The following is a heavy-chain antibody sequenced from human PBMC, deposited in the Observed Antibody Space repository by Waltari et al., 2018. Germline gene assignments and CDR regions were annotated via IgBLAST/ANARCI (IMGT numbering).Heavy chain of an antibody. CDR2: INPNSGGT. J-gene: IGHJ6*02. CDR1: GYTFTGYY. V-gene: IGHV1-2*06. Sequence: QVQLVQSGAEVKKPGASVKVSCKASGYTFTGYYMHWVRQAPGQGLEWMGRINPNSGGTNYAQKFQGRVTMTRDTSISTAYMELSRLRSDDTAVYYCARDLMRELSPWYYGMDVWGQGTTVTVSS. CDR3: ARDLMRELSPWYYGMDV. D-gene: IGHD3-16*02.